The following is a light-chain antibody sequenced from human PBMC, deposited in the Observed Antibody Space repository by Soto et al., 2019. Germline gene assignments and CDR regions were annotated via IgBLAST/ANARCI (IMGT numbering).Light chain of an antibody. CDR2: DVS. Sequence: EIVLTQSPATLSLSPGERATLSCRASQSVSSYLGWYQQKPGQAPRLLIYDVSNRATGLPARFSGSGSGTDFTLTISSLEPEDFAVYYCQHRYNWLITFGQGTRLEIK. CDR3: QHRYNWLIT. CDR1: QSVSSY. J-gene: IGKJ5*01. V-gene: IGKV3-11*01.